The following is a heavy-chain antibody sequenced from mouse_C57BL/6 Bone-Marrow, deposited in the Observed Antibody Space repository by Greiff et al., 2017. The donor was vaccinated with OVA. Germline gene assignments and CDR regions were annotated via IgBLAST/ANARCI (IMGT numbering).Heavy chain of an antibody. D-gene: IGHD1-1*01. Sequence: EVKVVESGGGLVKPGGSLKLSCAASGFTFSSYAMSWVRQTPEKRLEWVATISDGGSYTYYPDNVKGRFTISRDNAKNNLYLQMNHLKSEDTAMYYCARDGHYGSSYDAMDYWGQGTSVTVSS. J-gene: IGHJ4*01. CDR1: GFTFSSYA. V-gene: IGHV5-4*01. CDR2: ISDGGSYT. CDR3: ARDGHYGSSYDAMDY.